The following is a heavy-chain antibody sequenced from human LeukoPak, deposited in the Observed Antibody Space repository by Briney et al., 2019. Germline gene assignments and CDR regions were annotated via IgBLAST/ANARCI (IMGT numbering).Heavy chain of an antibody. J-gene: IGHJ4*02. D-gene: IGHD3-9*01. CDR2: ISLNDGST. CDR3: AKAMTSSTYYFDS. V-gene: IGHV3-23*01. CDR1: GFTFRSYA. Sequence: QARGSLRLSCTASGFTFRSYAMNWVRQAPGKGLEWVSVISLNDGSTYYADSVRGRFTISRDNSKNTLFLQMNGLRAEDTAIHYCAKAMTSSTYYFDSWGQGTLVTVSS.